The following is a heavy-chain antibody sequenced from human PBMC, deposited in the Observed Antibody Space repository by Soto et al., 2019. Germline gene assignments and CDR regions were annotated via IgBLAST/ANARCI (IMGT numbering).Heavy chain of an antibody. J-gene: IGHJ4*02. CDR2: IWYDGSLE. CDR3: AKLSYDFWSGYYPPFDY. V-gene: IGHV3-33*03. Sequence: QVQLVESGGGVVQPGRSLRLSCAAYGFSFSSFGMHWVRQAPGKGLEWVAIIWYDGSLEYYADSVKGRFTISRDNSKNTLYLQMNSLRVEDTAVYYCAKLSYDFWSGYYPPFDYWGQGTLVTVSS. D-gene: IGHD3-3*01. CDR1: GFSFSSFG.